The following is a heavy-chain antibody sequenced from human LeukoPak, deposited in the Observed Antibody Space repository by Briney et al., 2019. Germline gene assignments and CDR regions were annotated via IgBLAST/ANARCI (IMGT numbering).Heavy chain of an antibody. Sequence: PGGSLRLSCAASGFTFSNAWMSWVRQAPGKGLEWVSRIKSKTDGGTTDYAAPVKGRFTISRDDSKNTLYLQMNSLKTEDTAVYYCTTALPLYSSGWNFDYWGQGTLVTVSS. CDR3: TTALPLYSSGWNFDY. J-gene: IGHJ4*02. V-gene: IGHV3-15*01. D-gene: IGHD6-19*01. CDR2: IKSKTDGGTT. CDR1: GFTFSNAW.